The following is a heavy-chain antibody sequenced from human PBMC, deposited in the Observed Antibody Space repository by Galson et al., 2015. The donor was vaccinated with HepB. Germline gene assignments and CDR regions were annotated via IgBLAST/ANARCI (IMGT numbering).Heavy chain of an antibody. Sequence: LRLSCAASGFTFSSYAMSWVRQAPGKGLKRVSGITGSGGSIYYADSVKGRFTISRDNSKNTLYLQMDSLRAEDTAVYYCARGGTGSKFDYWGQGTLVTVSS. D-gene: IGHD3-10*01. CDR3: ARGGTGSKFDY. V-gene: IGHV3-23*01. CDR2: ITGSGGSI. J-gene: IGHJ4*02. CDR1: GFTFSSYA.